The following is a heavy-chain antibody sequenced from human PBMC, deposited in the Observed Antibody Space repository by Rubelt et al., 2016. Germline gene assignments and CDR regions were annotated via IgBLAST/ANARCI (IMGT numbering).Heavy chain of an antibody. Sequence: QVQLVQSGAEVKKPGASVKVSCKASGYTFTSYYMHWVRQAPGQGLEWMGIINPSGGSTSYAKKVQGRVTMTRDTSTSTVYMGLSSLRSEDTAVYYCARSPRYDFEDNWFDPWGQGTLVTVSS. D-gene: IGHD3-3*01. J-gene: IGHJ5*02. V-gene: IGHV1-46*01. CDR2: INPSGGST. CDR1: GYTFTSYY. CDR3: ARSPRYDFEDNWFDP.